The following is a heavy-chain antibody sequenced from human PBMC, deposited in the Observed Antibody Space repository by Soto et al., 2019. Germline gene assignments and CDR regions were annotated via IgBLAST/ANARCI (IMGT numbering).Heavy chain of an antibody. CDR1: GFIFTTYS. CDR2: ISSSGTYI. J-gene: IGHJ4*02. CDR3: ARDPWAADY. V-gene: IGHV3-21*01. Sequence: GGSLRLSCAASGFIFTTYSLTWVRQAPGKGLEWVSSISSSGTYIFYADSVRGRFTISRDNADNSLYLQMNSLRAEDTAVYYCARDPWAADYWGQGTLVTVSS. D-gene: IGHD3-16*01.